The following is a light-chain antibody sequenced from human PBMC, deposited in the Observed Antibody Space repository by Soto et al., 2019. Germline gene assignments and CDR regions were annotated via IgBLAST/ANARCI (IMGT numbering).Light chain of an antibody. CDR3: QSYDNNLSGGV. Sequence: QSVLTQPPSVSGAPGQRVTISCTGSSSNIGAGYDVHWYQQLPGRAPKVLIYGSSNRPSGVPDRISGSKSGTSASLAITGLQPEDEADYYCQSYDNNLSGGVFGGGTQLTVL. V-gene: IGLV1-40*01. CDR2: GSS. CDR1: SSNIGAGYD. J-gene: IGLJ3*02.